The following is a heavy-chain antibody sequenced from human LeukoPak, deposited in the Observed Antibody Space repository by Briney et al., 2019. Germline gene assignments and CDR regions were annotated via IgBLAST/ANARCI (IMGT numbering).Heavy chain of an antibody. CDR3: AKGAQRRYSALGAFDM. Sequence: GGSLRLSCAASGFTFYSYAMTWVRQAPGKGLEWVSSISGSGGTTYYADSVKGRFTMSRDASENTLYLNMKSLRADDAAIYYCAKGAQRRYSALGAFDMWGRGTIVTVSS. V-gene: IGHV3-23*01. D-gene: IGHD5-12*01. J-gene: IGHJ3*02. CDR1: GFTFYSYA. CDR2: ISGSGGTT.